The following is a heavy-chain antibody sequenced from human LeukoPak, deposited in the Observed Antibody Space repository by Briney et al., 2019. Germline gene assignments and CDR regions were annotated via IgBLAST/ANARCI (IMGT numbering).Heavy chain of an antibody. V-gene: IGHV3-23*01. CDR2: ITGGGGTT. Sequence: PGGSLRLSCAASGFTFSSCAMSWVRQAPGKGLEWVSTITGGGGTTYYADSVKGRFTISRDTSKNTLFLQMNSLRAEDTAVYYCARMREYSGNSHPNFDYWGQGTLVTVSS. CDR3: ARMREYSGNSHPNFDY. D-gene: IGHD1-26*01. J-gene: IGHJ4*02. CDR1: GFTFSSCA.